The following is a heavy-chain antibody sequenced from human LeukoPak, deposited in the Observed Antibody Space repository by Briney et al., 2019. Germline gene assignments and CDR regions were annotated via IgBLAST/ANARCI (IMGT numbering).Heavy chain of an antibody. D-gene: IGHD5-18*01. J-gene: IGHJ4*02. CDR1: GGSISSYY. CDR2: IYYSGSI. V-gene: IGHV4-59*01. Sequence: SETLSLTCTVSGGSISSYYWSWIRQPPGKGLEWIGYIYYSGSINYNPSLKSRVTISVDTSKNQFSLKLSSVTAADTAVYYCARVSYPYFFDYWGQGTLVTVSS. CDR3: ARVSYPYFFDY.